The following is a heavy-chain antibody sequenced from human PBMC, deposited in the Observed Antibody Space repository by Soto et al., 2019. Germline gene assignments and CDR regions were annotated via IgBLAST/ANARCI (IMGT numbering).Heavy chain of an antibody. Sequence: VASVKVSCKASGGTLSSSAISWVRQAPGQGLEWMGGIIPIFGTANYAQKFQGRVTITADKSTSTAYMELSSLRSEDTAVYYCARAIAAAGTYYYGMDVWGQGTTVTVSS. CDR1: GGTLSSSA. D-gene: IGHD6-13*01. CDR3: ARAIAAAGTYYYGMDV. J-gene: IGHJ6*02. CDR2: IIPIFGTA. V-gene: IGHV1-69*06.